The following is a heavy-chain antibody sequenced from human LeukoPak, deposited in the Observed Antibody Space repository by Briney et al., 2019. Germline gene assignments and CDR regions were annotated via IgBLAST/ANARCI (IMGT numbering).Heavy chain of an antibody. V-gene: IGHV4-4*02. CDR2: IYHSGST. D-gene: IGHD2-2*01. CDR1: GFTFGTYPM. Sequence: GSLRLSCAASGFTFGTYPMNWVRQAPGKGLEWIGEIYHSGSTNYNPSLKGRVTVSVDKSKNQFSLKLSSVTAADTAVYYCARGQEYCSSTSCPHKNFDYWGQGTLVTVSS. J-gene: IGHJ4*02. CDR3: ARGQEYCSSTSCPHKNFDY.